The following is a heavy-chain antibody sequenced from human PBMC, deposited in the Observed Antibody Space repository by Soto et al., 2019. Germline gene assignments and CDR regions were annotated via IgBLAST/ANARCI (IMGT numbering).Heavy chain of an antibody. D-gene: IGHD3-10*01. CDR2: IYYSGST. V-gene: IGHV4-31*03. CDR3: ARELRFGEDYYGMDV. J-gene: IGHJ6*02. CDR1: GGSISSGGYY. Sequence: QVQLQESGPGLVKPSQTLSLTCTVSGGSISSGGYYWSWIRQYPGKGLEWIGYIYYSGSTYYNPSLKSRVTISVDTSKNQFSLKLSSVTAADTAVYYCARELRFGEDYYGMDVWGQGTTVTVSS.